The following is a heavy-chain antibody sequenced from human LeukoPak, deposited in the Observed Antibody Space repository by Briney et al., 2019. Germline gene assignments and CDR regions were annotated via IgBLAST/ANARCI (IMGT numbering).Heavy chain of an antibody. V-gene: IGHV5-51*01. J-gene: IGHJ4*02. D-gene: IGHD3-3*01. CDR3: ARQNDFRLDY. CDR2: IYPGDSDT. CDR1: GYTFSSYW. Sequence: GESLRISCKGSGYTFSSYWIGWVRQMPGKGLEWMGIIYPGDSDTRYSPSLQGQVTISVDTSIGTAYLQWSSLKASDTAIYYCARQNDFRLDYWGQGTLVTASS.